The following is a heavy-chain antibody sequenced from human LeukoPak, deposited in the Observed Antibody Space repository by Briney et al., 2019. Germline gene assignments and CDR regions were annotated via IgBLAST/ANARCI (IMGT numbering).Heavy chain of an antibody. CDR2: ISTSGSAK. CDR3: ARGWLIS. D-gene: IGHD5-12*01. V-gene: IGHV3-11*01. Sequence: GGSLRLSCAASGFTFSDSYMSWIRQAPGKGLEWVSYISTSGSAKHYADSVKGRFTISRDNAENSLYLQMNSLRAEDTAVYYCARGWLISWGQGTLVTVSS. CDR1: GFTFSDSY. J-gene: IGHJ4*02.